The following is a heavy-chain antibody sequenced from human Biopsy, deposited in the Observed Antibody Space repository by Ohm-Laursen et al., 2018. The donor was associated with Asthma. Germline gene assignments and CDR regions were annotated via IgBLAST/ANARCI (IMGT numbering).Heavy chain of an antibody. V-gene: IGHV4-61*01. CDR3: ARGPNYHGSGRAPIGMDV. J-gene: IGHJ6*02. D-gene: IGHD3-10*01. Sequence: SDTLSLTCTASGGSVSTGSYYWSWIRQPPGKGLEWLRYIYYTGSDNYNPSLKSRVTISVDTSKNQFSLRLNSVTAADTAVYYCARGPNYHGSGRAPIGMDVWGQGTTVTVSS. CDR2: IYYTGSD. CDR1: GGSVSTGSYY.